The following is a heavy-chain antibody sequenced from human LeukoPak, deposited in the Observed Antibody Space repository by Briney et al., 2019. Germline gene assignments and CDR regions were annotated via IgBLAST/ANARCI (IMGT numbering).Heavy chain of an antibody. J-gene: IGHJ5*02. V-gene: IGHV3-21*01. Sequence: GGSLRLSCAASGFSFDFSGYAMSWVRQAPGKGLEWVSSISSSSSYIYYADSVKGRFTISRDNAKNSLYLQMNSLRAEDTAVYYCARDRWFGESYPIDPWGQGTLVTVSS. CDR2: ISSSSSYI. CDR3: ARDRWFGESYPIDP. CDR1: GFSFDFSGYA. D-gene: IGHD3-10*01.